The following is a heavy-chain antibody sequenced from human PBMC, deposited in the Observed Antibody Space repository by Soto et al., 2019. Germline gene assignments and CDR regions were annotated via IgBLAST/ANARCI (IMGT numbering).Heavy chain of an antibody. J-gene: IGHJ6*02. V-gene: IGHV3-30*18. D-gene: IGHD6-13*01. CDR2: ISYDGSNK. Sequence: QVQLVESGGGVVQPGRSLRLSCAASGFTFSSYGMHWVRQAPGKGLEWVAVISYDGSNKYYADSVKGRFTISRDNSKNTLYLQMNSLRAEDTAVYYCAKDLIAAAGTNYYYGMDVWGQGTTVTVSS. CDR1: GFTFSSYG. CDR3: AKDLIAAAGTNYYYGMDV.